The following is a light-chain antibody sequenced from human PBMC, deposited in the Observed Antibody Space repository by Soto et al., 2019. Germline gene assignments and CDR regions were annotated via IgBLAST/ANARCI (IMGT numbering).Light chain of an antibody. Sequence: EIVLTQSPGTLSLSPGERATLSCRASQSVSSSYLAWYQQKPGQAPRLLIYGASSTATGIPDRFSGSGAGTDFTLAIIRLEPEDFAVYYCQQYGSSPKLTFGGGTKVEIK. V-gene: IGKV3-20*01. CDR1: QSVSSSY. CDR2: GAS. J-gene: IGKJ4*01. CDR3: QQYGSSPKLT.